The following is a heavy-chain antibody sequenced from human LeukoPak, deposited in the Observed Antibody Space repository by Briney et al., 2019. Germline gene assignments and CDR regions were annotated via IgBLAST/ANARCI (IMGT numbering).Heavy chain of an antibody. J-gene: IGHJ4*02. Sequence: ASVKVSCKASGYTFINYALNWGRQAPGQRPEWMGWINAVNGNTKYSQKFQGRITITRDTSASTAYMELTSLTSADTAVYYCARGPRAAADDYWGQGTLVTVSS. CDR2: INAVNGNT. CDR1: GYTFINYA. D-gene: IGHD6-13*01. V-gene: IGHV1-3*01. CDR3: ARGPRAAADDY.